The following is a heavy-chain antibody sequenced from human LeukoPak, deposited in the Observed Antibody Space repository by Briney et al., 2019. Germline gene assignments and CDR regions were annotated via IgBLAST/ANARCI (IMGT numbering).Heavy chain of an antibody. CDR3: ARRFSSSWRPEYYFDY. J-gene: IGHJ4*02. CDR2: IYYSGST. Sequence: PSETLSLTCTVSGGSISSGDYYWSWIRQPPGRGLEWIGYIYYSGSTYYNPSLKSRVTISIDTSKNQFSLKMSSVTAADTAVYCCARRFSSSWRPEYYFDYWGQGTLVTVSS. V-gene: IGHV4-30-4*01. D-gene: IGHD6-13*01. CDR1: GGSISSGDYY.